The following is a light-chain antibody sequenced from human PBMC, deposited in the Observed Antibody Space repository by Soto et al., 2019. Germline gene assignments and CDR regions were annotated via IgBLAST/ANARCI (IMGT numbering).Light chain of an antibody. J-gene: IGKJ2*01. CDR1: QSISSS. Sequence: DIQMTQSPSTLSASVGDRVTITCRASQSISSSLAWYQQKLGKAPKVLMFDASSLASGVPSRFSGSGSGTEFTITISSLQPDDFATYYCQQYNYFYTFGQGTKLEIK. V-gene: IGKV1-5*01. CDR2: DAS. CDR3: QQYNYFYT.